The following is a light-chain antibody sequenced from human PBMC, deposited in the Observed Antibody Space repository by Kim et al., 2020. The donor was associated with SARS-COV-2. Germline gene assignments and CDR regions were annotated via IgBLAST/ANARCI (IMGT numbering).Light chain of an antibody. CDR3: QQYNNWPPLYT. Sequence: SPGARATRSCRASQSVSSNLAWYQQKPGQAPRLLIYGASTRATGIPARFSGSGSGTEFTLTISSLQSEDFAVYSCQQYNNWPPLYTFGQGPKLEI. CDR1: QSVSSN. V-gene: IGKV3-15*01. CDR2: GAS. J-gene: IGKJ2*01.